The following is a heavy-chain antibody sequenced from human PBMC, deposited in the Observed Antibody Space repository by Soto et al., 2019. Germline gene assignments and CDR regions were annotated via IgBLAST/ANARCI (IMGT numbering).Heavy chain of an antibody. J-gene: IGHJ4*02. Sequence: QVQLVQSGAEVKKPGASVKVSCKASGYTFTSYAMNWVRQAPGQRLEWMGWINAGNGNTKYSQKFQGRVTITRDTCASTAYMELSSLRSEDTAVYYCARSVGAALSDYWGQGTLVTVSS. CDR3: ARSVGAALSDY. V-gene: IGHV1-3*01. CDR2: INAGNGNT. CDR1: GYTFTSYA. D-gene: IGHD1-26*01.